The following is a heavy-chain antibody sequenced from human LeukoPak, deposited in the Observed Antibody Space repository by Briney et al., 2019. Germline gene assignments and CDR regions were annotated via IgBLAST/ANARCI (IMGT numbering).Heavy chain of an antibody. J-gene: IGHJ4*02. D-gene: IGHD4-17*01. CDR3: AAKGDDYGDKVYFDY. CDR1: GFTFSSYG. V-gene: IGHV3-23*01. Sequence: TGGSLRLSCAASGFTFSSYGMSWVRQAPGKGLEWVSGISGSGGSTFYADSVKGRFTISRDNSKNTLYLQMKSLRSEDTAVYYCAAKGDDYGDKVYFDYWGQGTLVTVSS. CDR2: ISGSGGST.